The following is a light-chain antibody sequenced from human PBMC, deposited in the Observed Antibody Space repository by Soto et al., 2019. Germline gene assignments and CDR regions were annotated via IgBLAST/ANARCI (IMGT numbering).Light chain of an antibody. J-gene: IGKJ2*01. CDR3: QQFGTSRYT. CDR1: QSLNSDY. Sequence: EIVLTQSPGTLSLSPGETATLSCRASQSLNSDYLAWYQQIPGQAPRVLIYGASTRAAGIPDRFSGSGSGTDLTLTITRLEPEDFAVYYCQQFGTSRYTFGQGTKLEIK. CDR2: GAS. V-gene: IGKV3-20*01.